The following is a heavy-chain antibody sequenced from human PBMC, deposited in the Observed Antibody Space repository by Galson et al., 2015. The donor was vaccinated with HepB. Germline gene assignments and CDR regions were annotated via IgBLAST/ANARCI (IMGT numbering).Heavy chain of an antibody. CDR1: GFTISSYP. V-gene: IGHV3-23*01. Sequence: SLRLSCAASGFTISSYPMSWVRQAPGKGLEWVSGLSSSGGSTYYADSVKGRFTLSRDNSKNTLYLQMNNLRAADTAVYYCSRGISNPDYWGQGTLVIVTS. J-gene: IGHJ4*02. CDR2: LSSSGGST. D-gene: IGHD1-14*01. CDR3: SRGISNPDY.